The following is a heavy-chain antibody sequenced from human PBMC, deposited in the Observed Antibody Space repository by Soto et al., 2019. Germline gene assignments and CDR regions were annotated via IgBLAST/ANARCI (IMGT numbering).Heavy chain of an antibody. V-gene: IGHV1-18*01. CDR1: GYNFNIYG. CDR3: ARDPHEYWTSYWFDP. CDR2: ISAYDGKT. Sequence: ASVKVSCEACGYNFNIYGINWVRQAPGQGLELMGWISAYDGKTTYAEKFQGRVTMTTDASTSTAYMELRSLRSDDTAVYYCARDPHEYWTSYWFDPWGQGTLVTVSS. D-gene: IGHD3-3*01. J-gene: IGHJ5*02.